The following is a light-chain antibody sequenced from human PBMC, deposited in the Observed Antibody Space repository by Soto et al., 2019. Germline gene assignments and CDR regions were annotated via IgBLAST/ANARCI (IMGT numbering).Light chain of an antibody. V-gene: IGKV3-20*01. CDR2: GAS. Sequence: VFTESPGTLSLSPGERATLSCRASQSVSSSYLAWYQQKPGQAPRLLIYGASSRATGIPDRFSGSGSGTDCTLTISRLEPEDFAVYYCQQYGSSPWTFGQGTKVDIK. J-gene: IGKJ1*01. CDR3: QQYGSSPWT. CDR1: QSVSSSY.